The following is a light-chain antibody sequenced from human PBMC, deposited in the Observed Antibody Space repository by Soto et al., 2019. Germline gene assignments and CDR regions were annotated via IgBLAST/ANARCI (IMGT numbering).Light chain of an antibody. CDR2: EGS. CDR1: SSDVGSYNF. V-gene: IGLV2-23*01. Sequence: QSALTQPASVSGSPGQSITISCTGTSSDVGSYNFVSWYQHHPGKAPKLMIYEGSKRPSGVSNRFSGSKSGNTASLTISGLQAEDEADYYCCSYAGSSTWVFGGGTKLTVL. CDR3: CSYAGSSTWV. J-gene: IGLJ3*02.